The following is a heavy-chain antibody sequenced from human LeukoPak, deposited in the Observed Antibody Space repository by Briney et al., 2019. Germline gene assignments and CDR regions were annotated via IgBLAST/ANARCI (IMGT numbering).Heavy chain of an antibody. D-gene: IGHD3-10*01. J-gene: IGHJ4*02. CDR3: TSYSHYYFDY. CDR2: IKSKTDGGTT. V-gene: IGHV3-15*01. CDR1: GFTFSNAW. Sequence: KPGGSLRLSCAASGFTFSNAWMSWLRQAPGKGLEWVGRIKSKTDGGTTDYATPVKGRFTISRDDSKNTLYLQINSLKTEDTAVYYCTSYSHYYFDYWGQGTLVTVSS.